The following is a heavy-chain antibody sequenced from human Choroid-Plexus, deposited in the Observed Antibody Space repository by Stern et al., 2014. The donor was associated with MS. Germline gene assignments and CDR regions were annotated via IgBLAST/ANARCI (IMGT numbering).Heavy chain of an antibody. Sequence: QVQLVQSGPGLVKPSQTLSLTCTVSGGSISSGGYYWSWIRQHPGKGLEWIGYIYYSGSTSSNPSLKSRVSISVDTSKNQFSLKLSSVTAADTAVYYCARGPPDYYDSSGYYTYWGQGTLVTVSS. V-gene: IGHV4-31*03. CDR3: ARGPPDYYDSSGYYTY. CDR1: GGSISSGGYY. CDR2: IYYSGST. J-gene: IGHJ4*02. D-gene: IGHD3-22*01.